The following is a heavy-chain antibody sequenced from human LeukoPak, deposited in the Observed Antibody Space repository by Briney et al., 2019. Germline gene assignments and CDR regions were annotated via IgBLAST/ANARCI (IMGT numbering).Heavy chain of an antibody. V-gene: IGHV6-1*01. D-gene: IGHD3-22*01. Sequence: SQTLSLTCAISGDSVSSNSAAWNWIRQSPSRGLEWLGRTYYRSKWYNDYAVSVKSRITINPDTSKNQFSLQLNSVTPEDTAVYYCAVQYYYDSRGYYSDDAFDIWGQGTMVTVSS. CDR1: GDSVSSNSAA. J-gene: IGHJ3*02. CDR2: TYYRSKWYN. CDR3: AVQYYYDSRGYYSDDAFDI.